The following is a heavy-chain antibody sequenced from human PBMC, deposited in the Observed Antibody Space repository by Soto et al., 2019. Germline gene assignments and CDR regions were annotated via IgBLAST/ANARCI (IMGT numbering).Heavy chain of an antibody. CDR2: ISSSGTTI. J-gene: IGHJ5*02. CDR3: AKSGSDDCGARFNWFDP. V-gene: IGHV3-48*01. CDR1: GFTFSDYG. Sequence: DVQLVESGGGLVQPGGSLRLSCAVSGFTFSDYGMNWVRQAPGEGLEWVSYISSSGTTIYYADSVKGRFTISRDNAKNSLHLQMNSLRVEDTALYYGAKSGSDDCGARFNWFDPWGRGTLVTVSS. D-gene: IGHD2-21*02.